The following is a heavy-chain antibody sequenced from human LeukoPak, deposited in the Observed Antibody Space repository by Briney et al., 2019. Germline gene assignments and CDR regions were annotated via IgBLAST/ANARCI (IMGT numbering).Heavy chain of an antibody. Sequence: PSETLSLTCTVSGYSINSGYFWGWVRQPPGKGPEWIGSIFHTGDVYYNPSLKSRVTISIDTSKNQFSLNLTSVTAADTAVYYCARDFIGSIPFDPWGEGTLVTVSS. CDR3: ARDFIGSIPFDP. D-gene: IGHD3-3*02. CDR2: IFHTGDV. J-gene: IGHJ5*02. V-gene: IGHV4-38-2*02. CDR1: GYSINSGYF.